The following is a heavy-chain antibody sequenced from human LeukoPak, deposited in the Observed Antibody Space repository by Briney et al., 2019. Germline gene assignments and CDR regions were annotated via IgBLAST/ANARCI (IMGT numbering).Heavy chain of an antibody. CDR2: ISGGGGST. D-gene: IGHD1-26*01. J-gene: IGHJ4*02. CDR3: AKGGKWDVTPFDY. Sequence: GGSLRLSCAASGFTFTSYSMNWVRQAPVKGLEWVSTISGGGGSTYYADSVKGRFTISRDNSKNTLYLQVNSLRAEDTAVYYCAKGGKWDVTPFDYWGQGTLVTVSS. CDR1: GFTFTSYS. V-gene: IGHV3-23*01.